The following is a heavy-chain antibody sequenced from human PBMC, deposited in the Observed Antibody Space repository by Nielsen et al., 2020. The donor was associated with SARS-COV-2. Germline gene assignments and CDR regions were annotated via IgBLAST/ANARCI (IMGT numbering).Heavy chain of an antibody. CDR2: ISAYNGNT. CDR1: GYTFTSYG. D-gene: IGHD3-10*01. Sequence: SVKVSCKASGYTFTSYGVSWVRQAPGQGLEWMGWISAYNGNTNYAQKLQGRVTMTTDTSTSTAYMELRSLRSDDTAVYYCARDPGLFYGSGSYYPAIYYYYGMDVWGQGTTVTVSS. J-gene: IGHJ6*02. V-gene: IGHV1-18*01. CDR3: ARDPGLFYGSGSYYPAIYYYYGMDV.